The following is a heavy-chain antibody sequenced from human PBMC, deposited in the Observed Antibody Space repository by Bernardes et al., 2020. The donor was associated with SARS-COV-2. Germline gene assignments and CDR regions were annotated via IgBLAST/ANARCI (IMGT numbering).Heavy chain of an antibody. J-gene: IGHJ1*01. CDR2: IYYSGST. CDR1: GGSISSGGYY. V-gene: IGHV4-31*03. Sequence: SESLSLTCTVSGGSISSGGYYWSWIRQHPGKGLEWIGYIYYSGSTYYNPSLKSRVTISVDTSKNQFSLKLSSVTAADTAVYYCARGEAATIFQHWGQGTLVTVSS. D-gene: IGHD2-15*01. CDR3: ARGEAATIFQH.